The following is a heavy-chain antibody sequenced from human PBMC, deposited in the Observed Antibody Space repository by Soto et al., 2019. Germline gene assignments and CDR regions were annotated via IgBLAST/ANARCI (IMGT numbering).Heavy chain of an antibody. Sequence: ASVKVSCKASGYTFTSYGISWVRQAPGQGLEWMGWISAYNGNTNYAQKVQGRVIMTTDTSTSTAYMELRSLRSDDTAVYYCARIWYCGGDCYSDAFDLWGQGTMVTVSS. D-gene: IGHD2-21*02. CDR3: ARIWYCGGDCYSDAFDL. V-gene: IGHV1-18*01. CDR1: GYTFTSYG. CDR2: ISAYNGNT. J-gene: IGHJ3*01.